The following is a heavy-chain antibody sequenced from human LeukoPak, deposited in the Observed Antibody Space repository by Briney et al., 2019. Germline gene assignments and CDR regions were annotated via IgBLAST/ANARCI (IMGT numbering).Heavy chain of an antibody. CDR2: ISGNGGST. CDR1: GFTFSSYA. J-gene: IGHJ4*02. CDR3: VKGSEGYSDSKSGY. D-gene: IGHD3-22*01. V-gene: IGHV3-64D*09. Sequence: GGSLRLSCSASGFTFSSYAMHWVRQAPGKGLDYVSTISGNGGSTYYADSVKGRFTISRDNSKNTLYLQMSSLRAEDTAVYYCVKGSEGYSDSKSGYWGQGTLVTVSS.